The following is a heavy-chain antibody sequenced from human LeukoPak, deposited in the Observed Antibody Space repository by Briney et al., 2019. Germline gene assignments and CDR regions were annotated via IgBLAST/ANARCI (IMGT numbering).Heavy chain of an antibody. CDR3: AGRRATGAFDI. V-gene: IGHV4-61*02. Sequence: PSQTLSLTCPVSGGSISSGSYYWSWIRQPAGNGLEWIGRIYTSGRTNYNPSLKSRVTISVDTSKNQFSLKLSSVTAADTAVYYCAGRRATGAFDIWGQGTMVTVSS. J-gene: IGHJ3*02. CDR1: GGSISSGSYY. CDR2: IYTSGRT. D-gene: IGHD3-9*01.